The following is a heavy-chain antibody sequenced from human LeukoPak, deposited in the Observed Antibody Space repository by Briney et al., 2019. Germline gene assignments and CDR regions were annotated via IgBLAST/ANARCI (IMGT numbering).Heavy chain of an antibody. CDR2: INPNSGGT. J-gene: IGHJ4*02. CDR3: ARDSDYYDSSGSPGLGY. CDR1: GGTFSSYA. Sequence: ASVKVSCKASGGTFSSYAISWVRQAPGQGLEWMGWINPNSGGTNYAQKFQGRVTMTRDTSISTAYMELSRLRSDDTAVYYCARDSDYYDSSGSPGLGYWGQGTLVTVSS. D-gene: IGHD3-22*01. V-gene: IGHV1-2*02.